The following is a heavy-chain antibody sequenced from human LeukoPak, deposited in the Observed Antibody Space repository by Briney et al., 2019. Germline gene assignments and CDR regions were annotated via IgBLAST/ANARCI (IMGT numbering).Heavy chain of an antibody. CDR3: ATFERYCSSTSCYRKGDWIDP. J-gene: IGHJ5*02. CDR2: FDPEDGET. Sequence: GASVKVSCKVSGYTLTELSMHCVRQAPGKGLEWMGGFDPEDGETIYAQKFQGRVTMTEDTSTDTAYMELSSLRSEDTAVYYCATFERYCSSTSCYRKGDWIDPWGQGTLVTVSS. CDR1: GYTLTELS. D-gene: IGHD2-2*02. V-gene: IGHV1-24*01.